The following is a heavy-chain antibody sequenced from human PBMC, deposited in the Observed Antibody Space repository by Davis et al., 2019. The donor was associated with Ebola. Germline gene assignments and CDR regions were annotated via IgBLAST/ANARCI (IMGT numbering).Heavy chain of an antibody. J-gene: IGHJ6*02. D-gene: IGHD1-7*01. CDR1: GGSISSYY. CDR3: ARDTPNYIYGMDV. CDR2: IYYSGST. V-gene: IGHV4-59*12. Sequence: PSETLSLTCTVSGGSISSYYWSWIRQPPGKGLEWIGYIYYSGSTNYNPSLKSRVTISVDTSKNQFSLKLSSVTAADTAVYYCARDTPNYIYGMDVWGQGTTVTVSS.